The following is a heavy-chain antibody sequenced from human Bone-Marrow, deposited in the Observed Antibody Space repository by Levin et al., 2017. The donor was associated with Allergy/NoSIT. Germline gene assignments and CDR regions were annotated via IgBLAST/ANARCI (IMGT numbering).Heavy chain of an antibody. D-gene: IGHD3-10*01. CDR2: TYYRSKWYN. CDR1: GDSVSSNSAA. Sequence: SETLSLTCAISGDSVSSNSAAWNWIRQSPSRGLEWLGRTYYRSKWYNDYAVSVKSRITINPDTSKNQFSLQLNSVTPEDTAVYYCARARGTMVRGVIRSKYYYGMDVWGQGTTVTVSS. J-gene: IGHJ6*02. V-gene: IGHV6-1*01. CDR3: ARARGTMVRGVIRSKYYYGMDV.